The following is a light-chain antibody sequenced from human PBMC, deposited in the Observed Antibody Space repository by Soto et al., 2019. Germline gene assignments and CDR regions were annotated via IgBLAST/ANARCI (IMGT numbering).Light chain of an antibody. J-gene: IGKJ4*01. V-gene: IGKV1D-12*01. CDR2: TTS. Sequence: DIQVTQSPSSVSASVGDRVTITCRASQDINNWLAWYQQKPEKAPKLLIYTTSNLQSGLPSRFSGSESRTDFTLTINSLQPEDFATYSCQQANSFPLTFGGGTKVEIK. CDR3: QQANSFPLT. CDR1: QDINNW.